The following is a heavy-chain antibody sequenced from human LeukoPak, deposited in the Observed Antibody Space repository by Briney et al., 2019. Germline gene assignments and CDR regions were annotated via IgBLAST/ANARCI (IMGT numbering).Heavy chain of an antibody. Sequence: GGSLRLSCAASGFTFSSYSMNWVRQAPGKGLEWVSSISSSSSYIYYADSVKGRFTISRDNAKNSLYLQMNSLRAEDTAVYYCAKDLRITIFGVVIVPAGYFDYWGQGTLVTVSS. V-gene: IGHV3-21*04. J-gene: IGHJ4*02. CDR3: AKDLRITIFGVVIVPAGYFDY. D-gene: IGHD3-3*01. CDR1: GFTFSSYS. CDR2: ISSSSSYI.